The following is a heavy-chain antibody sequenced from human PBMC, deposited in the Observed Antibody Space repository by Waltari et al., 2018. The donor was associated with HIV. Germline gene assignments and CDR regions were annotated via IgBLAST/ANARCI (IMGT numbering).Heavy chain of an antibody. Sequence: QVQLQQWGAGLLKPSETLSLTCAVYGGSFSGYYWRWIRQPPGKGLAWIGEINHRGVTNDNRSLTRRFIISGDTSMNQFSLKLSSGTAADTAVYYCARARYCSSTRCYTKGRRNAFYYYALDVWGQGTTVTVSS. CDR1: GGSFSGYY. J-gene: IGHJ6*02. V-gene: IGHV4-34*01. CDR2: INHRGVT. D-gene: IGHD2-2*02. CDR3: ARARYCSSTRCYTKGRRNAFYYYALDV.